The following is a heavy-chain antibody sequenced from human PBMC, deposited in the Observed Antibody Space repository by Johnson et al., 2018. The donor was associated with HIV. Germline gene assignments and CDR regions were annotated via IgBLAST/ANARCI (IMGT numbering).Heavy chain of an antibody. Sequence: QMQLVESGGGWVKPGGSLRLSCAASRFTFSDYYMTWIRQAPGKGLEWVSGISWNSGSIDYADSVKGRFSISRDNAKNSLYLQMNSLRAEDTAVYHCARDYREANAFDIWGQGTMVTVSS. J-gene: IGHJ3*02. CDR2: ISWNSGSI. CDR3: ARDYREANAFDI. CDR1: RFTFSDYY. V-gene: IGHV3-11*04. D-gene: IGHD1-26*01.